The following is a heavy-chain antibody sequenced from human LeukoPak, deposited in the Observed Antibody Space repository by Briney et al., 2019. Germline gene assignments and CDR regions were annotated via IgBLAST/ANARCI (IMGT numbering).Heavy chain of an antibody. D-gene: IGHD6-6*01. V-gene: IGHV4-38-2*01. CDR3: ARWYSSSGYLDY. J-gene: IGHJ4*02. CDR2: IYHSGNT. Sequence: PSETLSLTCAVSGYSISSGYYWGWIRQPPGKGLGWIGSIYHSGNTNYNPSLKSRVTISVDTSKNQFSLKVSSVTAADTALYYCARWYSSSGYLDYWGQGTLVTVSS. CDR1: GYSISSGYY.